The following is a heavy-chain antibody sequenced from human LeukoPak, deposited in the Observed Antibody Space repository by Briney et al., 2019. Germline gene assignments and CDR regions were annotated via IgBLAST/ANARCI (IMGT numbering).Heavy chain of an antibody. J-gene: IGHJ5*02. CDR2: IYASGST. Sequence: SETLSLTCTVSGDSISSYYWSWIRQPAGKGLEWIGRIYASGSTNYNPSLKSRVTMSLDTSENQFSLNLSSVTAADTAVYYCARKALPGNWFDPWGQGTLLTVSS. V-gene: IGHV4-4*07. CDR3: ARKALPGNWFDP. CDR1: GDSISSYY.